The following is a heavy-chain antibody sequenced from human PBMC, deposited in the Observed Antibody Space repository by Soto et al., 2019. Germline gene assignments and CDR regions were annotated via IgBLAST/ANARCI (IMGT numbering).Heavy chain of an antibody. D-gene: IGHD6-13*01. CDR3: ATAGAAGSVMGV. CDR2: IDSTGSYI. CDR1: GLTFYTFG. Sequence: EVQLVESGGGLVKPGGSLRLSCAASGLTFYTFGMNWVRQSPGKGLEWVSSIDSTGSYIDYADSVRGRLTISRDNARNLLFLQMNSLTADDTAVYYCATAGAAGSVMGVWGQGTTVTVSS. V-gene: IGHV3-21*01. J-gene: IGHJ6*02.